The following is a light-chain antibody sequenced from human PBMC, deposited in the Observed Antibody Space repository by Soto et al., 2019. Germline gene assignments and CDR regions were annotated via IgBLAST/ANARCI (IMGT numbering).Light chain of an antibody. CDR1: QSISSW. CDR3: QQYNIYLT. V-gene: IGKV1-5*03. J-gene: IGKJ1*01. CDR2: NAC. Sequence: IPITQSPSTLSASVQDRVTITFLSSQSISSWLAWYQQEPGKAPKLLIYNACSVESGVPSRFSGCGSGTEFTLTISFLQSDDFTTDYCQQYNIYLTFGQGTKVDIK.